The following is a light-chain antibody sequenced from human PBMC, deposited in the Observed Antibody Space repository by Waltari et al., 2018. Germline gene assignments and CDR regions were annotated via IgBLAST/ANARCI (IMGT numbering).Light chain of an antibody. J-gene: IGKJ3*01. V-gene: IGKV1-39*01. Sequence: DIQMIQSPSSLSASVGDRVTITCRASQSISTFLNWYQQRPGKAPELLIYAASSLQSGVPSGFSGSGSGTDFTLTISSLQPEDFATYYCQQSHSPPFTFGPGTKVDIK. CDR2: AAS. CDR3: QQSHSPPFT. CDR1: QSISTF.